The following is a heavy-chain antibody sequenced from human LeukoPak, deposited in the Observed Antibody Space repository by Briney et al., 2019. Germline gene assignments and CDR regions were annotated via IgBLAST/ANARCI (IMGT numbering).Heavy chain of an antibody. V-gene: IGHV3-21*01. CDR1: GFTFSSYS. Sequence: GGSLRLSCAASGFTFSSYSMNRVRQAPGKGLEWVSSISSSSSYIYYADSVKGRFTNSRDNAKNSLYLQMNSLRAEDTAVYYCAREGPVADYWGQGTLVTVSS. CDR3: AREGPVADY. D-gene: IGHD2-15*01. J-gene: IGHJ4*02. CDR2: ISSSSSYI.